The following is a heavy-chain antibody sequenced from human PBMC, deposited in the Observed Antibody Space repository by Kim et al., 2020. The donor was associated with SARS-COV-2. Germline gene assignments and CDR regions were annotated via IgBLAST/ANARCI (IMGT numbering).Heavy chain of an antibody. V-gene: IGHV3-23*01. CDR3: AVRIAAAGTGLFGY. D-gene: IGHD6-13*01. J-gene: IGHJ4*02. Sequence: GGSLRLSCAASGFTFSSYAMSWVRQAPGKGLEWVSAISGSGGSTYYADSVKGRFTISRDNSKNTLYLQMNSLRAEDTAVYYCAVRIAAAGTGLFGYWGQGTLVTVSS. CDR2: ISGSGGST. CDR1: GFTFSSYA.